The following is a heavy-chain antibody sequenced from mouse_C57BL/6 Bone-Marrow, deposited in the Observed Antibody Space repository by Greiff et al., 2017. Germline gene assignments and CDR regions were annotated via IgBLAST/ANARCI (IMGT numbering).Heavy chain of an antibody. Sequence: EVMLVESGGGLVKPGGSLKLSCAASGFTFSDYGMHWVRQAPEKGLEWVAYISSGSSTIYYADTVKGRFTISRDNAKNTLFLQMTSLRSEDTAMYYCARGGYDEYDEDAMDYWGQGTSVTVSS. V-gene: IGHV5-17*01. J-gene: IGHJ4*01. CDR2: ISSGSSTI. CDR3: ARGGYDEYDEDAMDY. CDR1: GFTFSDYG. D-gene: IGHD2-4*01.